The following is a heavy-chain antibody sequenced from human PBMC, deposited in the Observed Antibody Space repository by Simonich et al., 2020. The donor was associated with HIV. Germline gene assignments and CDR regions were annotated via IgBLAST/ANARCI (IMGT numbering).Heavy chain of an antibody. J-gene: IGHJ2*01. CDR1: GYSISSGYY. CDR3: ARADWESDLHWYFDL. CDR2: IYQSGRT. V-gene: IGHV4-38-2*01. Sequence: QLQLQESGPGLVKPSETLSLTCAVSGYSISSGYYWGWIRQPPGKGLEWIGSIYQSGRTYDNPSLKSRVTISVDTSKNQFSLNLTSVTAADTAVYYCARADWESDLHWYFDLWGRGTLVTVSS. D-gene: IGHD3-9*01.